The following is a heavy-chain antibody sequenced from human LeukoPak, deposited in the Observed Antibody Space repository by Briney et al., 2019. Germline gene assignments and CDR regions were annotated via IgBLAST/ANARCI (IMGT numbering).Heavy chain of an antibody. V-gene: IGHV3-9*01. J-gene: IGHJ4*02. Sequence: GGSLRLSCAASGFTFDDYAMHWVRQAPGKGLEWVSGISWNSGSIGYADSVKGRFTISRDNAKNSLYLQLNSLRAEDTAVYYCGRDGGSGLDYWGQGTLVTVSS. CDR2: ISWNSGSI. CDR1: GFTFDDYA. D-gene: IGHD6-19*01. CDR3: GRDGGSGLDY.